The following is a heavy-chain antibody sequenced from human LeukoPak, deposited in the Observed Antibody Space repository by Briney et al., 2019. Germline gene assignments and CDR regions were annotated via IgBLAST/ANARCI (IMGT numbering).Heavy chain of an antibody. CDR2: IYPGDSDT. J-gene: IGHJ4*02. Sequence: GESLKISCKGSGYSFTSYWIGWVRQMPGKGLEWMGIIYPGDSDTRYSPSFQGQVTISADKSISTAYLHWSSLKASDTAMYYCARPYRHCDSSSCPYFDYWGKGTLVTVSS. CDR3: ARPYRHCDSSSCPYFDY. D-gene: IGHD2-2*01. CDR1: GYSFTSYW. V-gene: IGHV5-51*01.